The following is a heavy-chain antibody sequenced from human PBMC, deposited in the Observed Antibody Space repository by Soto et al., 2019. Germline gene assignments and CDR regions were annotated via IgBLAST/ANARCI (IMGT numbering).Heavy chain of an antibody. CDR1: GGSFSGFY. V-gene: IGHV4-34*01. Sequence: SEILSLTCAVSGGSFSGFYWTWIRQPPGEGLEWIGEINHSGTTNFNPSLRSRLTISLDSSKKHFSLKLTSMTAADAAVYYCARADRTLVTSYGLDVWGQGTTVTVSS. CDR2: INHSGTT. J-gene: IGHJ6*02. CDR3: ARADRTLVTSYGLDV. D-gene: IGHD2-21*02.